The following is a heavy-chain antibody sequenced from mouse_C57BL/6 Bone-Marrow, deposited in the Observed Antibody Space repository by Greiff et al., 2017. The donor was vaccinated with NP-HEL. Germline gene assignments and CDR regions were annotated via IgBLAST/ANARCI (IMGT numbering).Heavy chain of an antibody. D-gene: IGHD1-1*01. CDR3: AREREVITTVAGYWYFDV. CDR1: GFSLTSYA. Sequence: QVQLQQSGPGLVAPSQSLSITCTVSGFSLTSYAISWVRQPPGKGLEWLGVIWTGGGTNYNSALKSRLSICNVNSKSQVSLKMNSLQTDDTARYYCAREREVITTVAGYWYFDVWGTGTTVTVSS. V-gene: IGHV2-9-1*01. CDR2: IWTGGGT. J-gene: IGHJ1*03.